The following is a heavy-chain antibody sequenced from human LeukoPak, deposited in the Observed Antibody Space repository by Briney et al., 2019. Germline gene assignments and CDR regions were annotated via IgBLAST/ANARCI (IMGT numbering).Heavy chain of an antibody. D-gene: IGHD1-26*01. V-gene: IGHV4-59*01. CDR3: ARGFRGATQIFFDY. CDR1: GGSISSYY. Sequence: PSETLSLTCTVSGGSISSYYWSWIRQPPGKGLEYIGYIYYSGSTNYIPSLESRVTISVDTSKNQFSLKLSSVTAADTAVYYCARGFRGATQIFFDYWGQGTLVTVSS. CDR2: IYYSGST. J-gene: IGHJ4*02.